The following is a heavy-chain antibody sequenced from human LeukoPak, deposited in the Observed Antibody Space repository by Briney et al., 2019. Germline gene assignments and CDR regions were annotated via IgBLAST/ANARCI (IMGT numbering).Heavy chain of an antibody. J-gene: IGHJ3*02. CDR3: AKDVPSGDYAEDAFDI. V-gene: IGHV3-23*01. CDR1: GFIFGSYA. Sequence: EGSLRLSCAASGFIFGSYAMSWVRQAPGKGLEWVSAVSGVGGSTYYADSVTGWFTIARDTSTNTLCLQMNSLRAEDTAVYYCAKDVPSGDYAEDAFDIWGQGTMVTVFS. D-gene: IGHD4-17*01. CDR2: VSGVGGST.